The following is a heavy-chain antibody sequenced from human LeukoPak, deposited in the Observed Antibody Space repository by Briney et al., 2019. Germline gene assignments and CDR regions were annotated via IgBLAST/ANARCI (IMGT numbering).Heavy chain of an antibody. CDR2: ISSSSSYI. CDR1: GFTFSSYS. Sequence: GGSLRLSCAASGFTFSSYSMNWARQAPGKGLEWVSSISSSSSYIYYADSVKGRFTISRDNAKNSLYLQMNSLRAEDTAVYCCARAPDTAMVPPSFDYWGQGTLVTVSS. V-gene: IGHV3-21*01. CDR3: ARAPDTAMVPPSFDY. J-gene: IGHJ4*02. D-gene: IGHD5-18*01.